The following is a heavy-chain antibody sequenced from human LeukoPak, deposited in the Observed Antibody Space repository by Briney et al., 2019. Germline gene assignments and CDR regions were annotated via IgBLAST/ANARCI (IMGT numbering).Heavy chain of an antibody. Sequence: GGSLRLSCVASGLTVSNHWMSWVRRAPGKGLEWVANIREERGQEYYVDSVKGRFTISKNSAKNSLYLQMNTLRVEDTAMYYCASLDTAKQPLANHWGQGTLVTVSS. CDR1: GLTVSNHW. CDR2: IREERGQE. CDR3: ASLDTAKQPLANH. V-gene: IGHV3-7*03. D-gene: IGHD5-18*01. J-gene: IGHJ5*02.